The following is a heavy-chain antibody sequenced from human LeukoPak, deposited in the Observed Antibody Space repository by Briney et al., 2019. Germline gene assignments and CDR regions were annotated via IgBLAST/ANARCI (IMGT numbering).Heavy chain of an antibody. CDR3: AKDQYFDWLNWFDP. CDR1: GFTFSSFA. CDR2: ISGSGGTT. D-gene: IGHD3-9*01. Sequence: GGSLRLSCAASGFTFSSFAMSWVRQAPGKGLEWVSAISGSGGTTYYADSVKGRSTISRDNSKNTLYLQMNSLRAEDTAVYYCAKDQYFDWLNWFDPWGQGTLVTVSS. J-gene: IGHJ5*02. V-gene: IGHV3-23*01.